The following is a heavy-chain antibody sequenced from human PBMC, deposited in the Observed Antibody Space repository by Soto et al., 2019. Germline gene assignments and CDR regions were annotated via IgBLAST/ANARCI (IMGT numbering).Heavy chain of an antibody. CDR1: GYTLTELS. CDR2: FDPEDGET. V-gene: IGHV1-24*01. D-gene: IGHD3-16*01. Sequence: ASVKVYCKVSGYTLTELSMHWVRQAPGKGLKWMEGFDPEDGETIYAQKFQGRVTMTEDTSTDTAYMELSSLRSEDTAVYYCATDRVITFGGGNNYYYGMDVWGQGTTVTVS. J-gene: IGHJ6*02. CDR3: ATDRVITFGGGNNYYYGMDV.